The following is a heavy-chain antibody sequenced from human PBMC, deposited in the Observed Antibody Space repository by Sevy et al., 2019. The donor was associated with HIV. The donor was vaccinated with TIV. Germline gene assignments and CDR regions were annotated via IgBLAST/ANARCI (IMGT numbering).Heavy chain of an antibody. Sequence: GGSLRLSCAASGFTFSNHGMHWVRQAPGKGLEWVAGIWYDGENKYYADSVKGRFTISRDNSRYTVYLEMGSLRADDTAMYYCARESTHGSFDYWGQGTRVTVSS. J-gene: IGHJ4*02. D-gene: IGHD2-15*01. CDR2: IWYDGENK. CDR3: ARESTHGSFDY. V-gene: IGHV3-33*01. CDR1: GFTFSNHG.